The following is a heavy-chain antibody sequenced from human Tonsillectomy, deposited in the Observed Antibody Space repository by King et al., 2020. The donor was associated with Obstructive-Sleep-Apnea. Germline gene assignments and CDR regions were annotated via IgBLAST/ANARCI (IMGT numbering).Heavy chain of an antibody. V-gene: IGHV3-23*04. J-gene: IGHJ4*02. CDR2: ITYRVDYT. D-gene: IGHD3-16*01. CDR1: GFTFGSYA. CDR3: VKEGISTFGGDGIHS. Sequence: VQLVESGGGLVQPGGSLRLSCGASGFTFGSYAMSWVRQAPGRGLEWVASITYRVDYTYYADSVKGRCTISRDNSRHTLYLEMSSLRTEDTAVYYCVKEGISTFGGDGIHSWGQGTLVAVSS.